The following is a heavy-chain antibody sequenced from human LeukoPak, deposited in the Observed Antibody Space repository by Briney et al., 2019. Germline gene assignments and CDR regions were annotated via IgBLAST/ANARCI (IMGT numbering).Heavy chain of an antibody. V-gene: IGHV1-2*06. J-gene: IGHJ4*02. D-gene: IGHD3-10*01. CDR2: INPNSGGT. Sequence: GASVKVSCKASGYTFTGYYMHWVRQAPGQGLEWMGRINPNSGGTDYAQKFQGRVTMTRDTSISTAYMELSRLRSDDTAFYYCASYSYGSGNTFDYWGQGTLVTVSS. CDR1: GYTFTGYY. CDR3: ASYSYGSGNTFDY.